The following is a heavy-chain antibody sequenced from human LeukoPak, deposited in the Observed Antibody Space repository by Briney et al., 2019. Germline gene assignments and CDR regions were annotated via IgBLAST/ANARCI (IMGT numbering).Heavy chain of an antibody. CDR3: AKVGSGYYYFDY. CDR1: GFTFSSYA. V-gene: IGHV3-23*01. CDR2: ISGSGGST. J-gene: IGHJ4*02. Sequence: SGGSLRLSCAVSGFTFSSYAMSWVRQAPGKGLEWFSAISGSGGSTYYADSVKGRFTISRDNSKNTLYLQMNGLRAEDTAVYYCAKVGSGYYYFDYWGQGTLVTVSS. D-gene: IGHD3-22*01.